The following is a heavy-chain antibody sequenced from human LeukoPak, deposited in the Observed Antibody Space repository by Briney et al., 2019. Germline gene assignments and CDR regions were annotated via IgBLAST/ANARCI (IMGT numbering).Heavy chain of an antibody. CDR2: IYHSGST. Sequence: SETLSLTCAVSGGSISSSNWWSWVRQPPGKGLEWIGEIYHSGSTNYNPSLKSRVTISVDKSKNQFSLKLSSVTAADTAVYYCARGGYYGSGNDFRFDPWGQGTLVTVSS. CDR3: ARGGYYGSGNDFRFDP. CDR1: GGSISSSNW. J-gene: IGHJ5*02. V-gene: IGHV4-4*02. D-gene: IGHD3-10*01.